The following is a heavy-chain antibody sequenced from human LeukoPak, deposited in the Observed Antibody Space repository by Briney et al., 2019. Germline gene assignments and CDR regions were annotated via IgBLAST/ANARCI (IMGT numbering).Heavy chain of an antibody. CDR1: GYNFTGYY. V-gene: IGHV1-2*04. D-gene: IGHD3-10*01. CDR3: ARMSPPKHSGSYGYYGMDV. J-gene: IGHJ6*02. CDR2: INPNSGGT. Sequence: ASVKVSCKASGYNFTGYYMHWVRQAPGQGLEWMGWINPNSGGTNYAQKFQGWVTMTRDTSISTAYMELSRLRSDDTAVYYYARMSPPKHSGSYGYYGMDVWGQGTTVTVSS.